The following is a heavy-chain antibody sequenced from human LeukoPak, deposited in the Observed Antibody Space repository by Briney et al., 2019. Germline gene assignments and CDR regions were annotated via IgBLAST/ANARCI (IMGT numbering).Heavy chain of an antibody. CDR2: IYSGST. J-gene: IGHJ4*02. CDR3: AKEIWPTVTTPGHTHFDY. V-gene: IGHV3-53*01. Sequence: GGSLRLSCTVSGFTVTSNSMSWVRQAPGKGLEWVSFIYSGSTHYSDSVKGRFTISRDNSKNTLYLQMNSLRAEDTAVYYCAKEIWPTVTTPGHTHFDYWGQGTLVTVSS. CDR1: GFTVTSNS. D-gene: IGHD4-17*01.